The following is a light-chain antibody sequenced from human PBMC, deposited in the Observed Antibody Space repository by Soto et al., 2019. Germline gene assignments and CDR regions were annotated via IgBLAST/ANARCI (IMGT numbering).Light chain of an antibody. V-gene: IGKV3-20*01. CDR1: QSVSSSY. CDR3: QQYGSSPIT. J-gene: IGKJ5*01. CDR2: GAS. Sequence: EIVLTQSPGTLSLSPGERATLSCRSSQSVSSSYLAWYQQKPGQAPRLIIYGASSRATGIPDRFIGSGSGTDFTLTISRLEPEDVAVYYCQQYGSSPITFGQGTRLEIK.